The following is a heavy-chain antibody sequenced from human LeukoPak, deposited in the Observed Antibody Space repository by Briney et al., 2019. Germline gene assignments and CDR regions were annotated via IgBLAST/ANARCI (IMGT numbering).Heavy chain of an antibody. CDR3: ASKKEEWGGFDY. CDR1: AYRFTTYW. CDR2: IYPGDSDT. D-gene: IGHD3-3*01. Sequence: GESLKISCKGSAYRFTTYWIGWVRQMPGKGLEWMGIIYPGDSDTTYSPSPKGQVTISTDKSIGTAYLQWSSLKASDTAMYYCASKKEEWGGFDYWGQGTLVTVSS. J-gene: IGHJ4*02. V-gene: IGHV5-51*01.